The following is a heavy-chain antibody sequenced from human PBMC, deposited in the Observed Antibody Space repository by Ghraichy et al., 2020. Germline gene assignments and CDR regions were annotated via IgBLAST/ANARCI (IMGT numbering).Heavy chain of an antibody. CDR3: ARDLIAARPAELWGYYYYGMDV. CDR2: IYYSGST. Sequence: SETLSLTCTVSGGSISSGGYYWSWIRQHPGKGLEWIGYIYYSGSTYYNPSLKSRVTISVDTSKNQFSLKLSSVTAADTAVYYCARDLIAARPAELWGYYYYGMDVWGQGTTVTVSS. V-gene: IGHV4-31*03. CDR1: GGSISSGGYY. D-gene: IGHD6-6*01. J-gene: IGHJ6*02.